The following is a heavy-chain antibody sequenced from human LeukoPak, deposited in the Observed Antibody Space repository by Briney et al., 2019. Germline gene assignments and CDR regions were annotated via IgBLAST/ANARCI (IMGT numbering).Heavy chain of an antibody. V-gene: IGHV3-21*01. CDR1: GFTFSSYS. J-gene: IGHJ4*02. CDR3: ARGSNWNWYFDY. Sequence: GGSLRLSCAASGFTFSSYSMNWVRQAPGKGLEWVSSISSSSSIYYADSVKGRFTISRDNAKNSLYLQMNSLRAEDTAVYYCARGSNWNWYFDYWGQGTLVTVSS. D-gene: IGHD1-7*01. CDR2: ISSSSSI.